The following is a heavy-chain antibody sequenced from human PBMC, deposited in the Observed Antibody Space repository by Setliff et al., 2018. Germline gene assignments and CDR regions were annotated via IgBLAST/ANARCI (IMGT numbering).Heavy chain of an antibody. D-gene: IGHD3-22*01. CDR2: IYYSGST. CDR3: ARYRGNYYDSSGYYSGDASDI. Sequence: SETLSLTCTVSGGSISSYYWSWIRQPPGKGLEWIGYIYYSGSTNYNPSLKSRVTISVDTSKNQFSLKLSSVTAADTAVYYCARYRGNYYDSSGYYSGDASDIWGQGTMVTVSS. J-gene: IGHJ3*02. CDR1: GGSISSYY. V-gene: IGHV4-59*01.